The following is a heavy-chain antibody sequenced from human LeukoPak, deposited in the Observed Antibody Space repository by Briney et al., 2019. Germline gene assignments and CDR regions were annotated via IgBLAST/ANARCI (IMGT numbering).Heavy chain of an antibody. Sequence: SETLSLTCTVSGGSISSYYWTWIQQSPGKGLEWIGYIYYSGSTNYNPSLKSRVTISVDTSKNQFFLKLSSVTAADTAVYYCARSRGGTAMGWFDPWGQGTLVTVSS. D-gene: IGHD5-18*01. CDR3: ARSRGGTAMGWFDP. CDR2: IYYSGST. V-gene: IGHV4-59*01. CDR1: GGSISSYY. J-gene: IGHJ5*02.